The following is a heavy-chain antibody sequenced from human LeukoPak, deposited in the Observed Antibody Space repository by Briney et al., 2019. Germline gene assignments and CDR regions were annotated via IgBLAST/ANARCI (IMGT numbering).Heavy chain of an antibody. D-gene: IGHD3-10*01. Sequence: PGRSDRLSCVASALTFNTAWMTWVRQDPGKGLGWVGRIKRTSDGGKSDYSAAVKGRFSISRDDSKNTIYLQMNSLKPEDTALNYCATDPVGYYGSGAGQWGQGTLVTVSS. CDR1: ALTFNTAW. J-gene: IGHJ4*02. CDR3: ATDPVGYYGSGAGQ. CDR2: IKRTSDGGKS. V-gene: IGHV3-15*01.